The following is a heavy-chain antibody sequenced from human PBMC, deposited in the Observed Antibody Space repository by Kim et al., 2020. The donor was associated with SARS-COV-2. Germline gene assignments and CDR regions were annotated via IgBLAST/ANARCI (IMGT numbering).Heavy chain of an antibody. CDR3: ARGGVDPRNPYYYGMDV. CDR1: GGSISSGGYY. CDR2: IYYSGST. D-gene: IGHD5-12*01. Sequence: SETLSLTCTVSGGSISSGGYYWSWIRQHPGKGLEWIGYIYYSGSTYYNPSLKSRVTISLDTSKNQFSLKLSSVTAADTAVYYCARGGVDPRNPYYYGMDVWGQGTTVTVSS. J-gene: IGHJ6*02. V-gene: IGHV4-31*03.